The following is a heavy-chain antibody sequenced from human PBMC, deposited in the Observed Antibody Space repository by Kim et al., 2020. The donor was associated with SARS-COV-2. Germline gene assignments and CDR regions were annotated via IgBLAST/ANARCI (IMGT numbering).Heavy chain of an antibody. CDR2: T. D-gene: IGHD1-26*01. Sequence: TEYTESVEGRCTVSRDDSKNSRYLQTTSLKSEDTAVYYCARRGSGRYIDYWGQGTLVTVSS. V-gene: IGHV3-72*01. J-gene: IGHJ4*02. CDR3: ARRGSGRYIDY.